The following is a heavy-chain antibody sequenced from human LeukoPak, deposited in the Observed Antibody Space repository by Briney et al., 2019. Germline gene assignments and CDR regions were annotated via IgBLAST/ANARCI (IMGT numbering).Heavy chain of an antibody. CDR1: GGSINSYY. Sequence: SETLSLTCTVSGGSINSYYWSWIRQPAGKGLEWIGRIYTSGSTDYNPSLMSRVTMSVDTSKNQFSLKLTSVTAADTAVYYCARAQSSSWYIDCWGQGTLVTVSS. D-gene: IGHD6-13*01. CDR2: IYTSGST. CDR3: ARAQSSSWYIDC. V-gene: IGHV4-4*07. J-gene: IGHJ4*02.